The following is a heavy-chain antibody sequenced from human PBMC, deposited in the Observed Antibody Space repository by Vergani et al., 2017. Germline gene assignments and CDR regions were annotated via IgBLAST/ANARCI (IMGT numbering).Heavy chain of an antibody. CDR1: GFTFSSYA. Sequence: EVQLLESGGGLVQPGGSLRLSCAASGFTFSSYAMSWVRQAPGKGLEWVSAISGSGGSTYYADSVKGRFTISRDNSKNTLYLQMNSLRAEDTAVYYCAKAGRGGYYYGMDVWGQGTTVTVS. V-gene: IGHV3-23*01. CDR3: AKAGRGGYYYGMDV. J-gene: IGHJ6*02. D-gene: IGHD1-14*01. CDR2: ISGSGGST.